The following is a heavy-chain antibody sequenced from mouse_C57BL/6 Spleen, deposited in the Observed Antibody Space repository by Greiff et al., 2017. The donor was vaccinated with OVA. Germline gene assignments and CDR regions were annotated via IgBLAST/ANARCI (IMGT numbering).Heavy chain of an antibody. V-gene: IGHV2-5*01. CDR1: GFSLTSYG. D-gene: IGHD1-1*01. CDR3: AKTGGSSPYAMDY. J-gene: IGHJ4*01. CDR2: IWSGGST. Sequence: QVQLQQSGPGLVQPSQSLSITCTVSGFSLTSYGVHWVRQSPGKGLEWLGVIWSGGSTDYNAAFMSRLSITKDNSKSQVFFKMNSLQADDTAIYYCAKTGGSSPYAMDYWGQGTSVTVSS.